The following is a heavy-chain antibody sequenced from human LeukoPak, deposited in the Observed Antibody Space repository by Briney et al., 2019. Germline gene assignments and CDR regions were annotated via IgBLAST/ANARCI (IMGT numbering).Heavy chain of an antibody. CDR1: GGTFSSYA. D-gene: IGHD1-14*01. CDR3: ASTGSENWFDP. Sequence: SVTVSCKASGGTFSSYAISWVRQAPGQGLEWVGRIIPILGIANYAQKFQGRVTITADKSTSTAYMELSSLRSEDTAVYYCASTGSENWFDPWGQGTLVTVSS. V-gene: IGHV1-69*04. CDR2: IIPILGIA. J-gene: IGHJ5*02.